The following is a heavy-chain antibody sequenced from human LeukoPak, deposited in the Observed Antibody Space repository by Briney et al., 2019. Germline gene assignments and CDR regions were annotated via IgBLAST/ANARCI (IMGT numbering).Heavy chain of an antibody. CDR3: ARDPAWGAIDY. V-gene: IGHV3-7*01. CDR1: GFSIRSSW. D-gene: IGHD7-27*01. J-gene: IGHJ4*02. Sequence: PGGSLRLSCAVSGFSIRSSWMSWVRQTPGKGLEWVADMNEDGSGTYYVDSVKGRFTVSRDNAKNSLYLQMSSLRAEDTAVCYCARDPAWGAIDYWGQGTLVTVSS. CDR2: MNEDGSGT.